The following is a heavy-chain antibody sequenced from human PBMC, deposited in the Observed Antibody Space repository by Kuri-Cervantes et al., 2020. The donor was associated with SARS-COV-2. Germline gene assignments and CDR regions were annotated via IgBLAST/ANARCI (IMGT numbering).Heavy chain of an antibody. V-gene: IGHV3-23*03. CDR2: IYSGGSST. CDR3: ASMVRGNYGMDV. CDR1: GFTFSSYA. J-gene: IGHJ6*02. Sequence: GGSLRLSCAASGFTFSSYAMSWVRQAPGKGLEWVSVIYSGGSSTYYADSVKGRFTISRDNSKNTLYLQMNSLRAEDTAVYYCASMVRGNYGMDVWGQGPTVTVSS. D-gene: IGHD3-10*01.